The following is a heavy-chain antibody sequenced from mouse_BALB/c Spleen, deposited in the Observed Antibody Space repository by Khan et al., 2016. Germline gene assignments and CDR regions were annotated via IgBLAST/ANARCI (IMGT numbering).Heavy chain of an antibody. D-gene: IGHD4-1*01. CDR1: GYAFSSYW. J-gene: IGHJ4*01. CDR2: IYPGDGDT. Sequence: QVQLQQSGAELVRPGSSVKISCKASGYAFSSYWMNWVKQRPGQGLEWIGQIYPGDGDTNYNGKFKGKATLTADKSSSTAYMQLSSLTSEDSAVYFCANLTGTREAIDYWGQGTSVTVSS. V-gene: IGHV1-80*01. CDR3: ANLTGTREAIDY.